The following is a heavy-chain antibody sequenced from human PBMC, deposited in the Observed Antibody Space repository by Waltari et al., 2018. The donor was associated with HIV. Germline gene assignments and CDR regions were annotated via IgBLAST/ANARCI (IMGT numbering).Heavy chain of an antibody. CDR2: IWYDGSKK. V-gene: IGHV3-33*01. CDR1: GFGVSDCG. CDR3: ARVPFASSWSADSFDV. J-gene: IGHJ3*01. Sequence: VQLEESGGGVVQPGRSRRLSCAASGFGVSDCGRHWVRQAPGKGLQWVAVIWYDGSKKEYSDSGKGRFTISKDNSKNTLFLQMNSLRVDDTAVYFCARVPFASSWSADSFDVWGPGTRITVSS. D-gene: IGHD6-13*01.